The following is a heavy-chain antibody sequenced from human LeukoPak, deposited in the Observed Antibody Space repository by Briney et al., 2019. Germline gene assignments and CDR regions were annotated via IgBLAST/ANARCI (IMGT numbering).Heavy chain of an antibody. V-gene: IGHV3-33*06. CDR1: GFTFSSYG. D-gene: IGHD6-13*01. Sequence: PGRSLRLSCAASGFTFSSYGMHWVRQAPGKGLEWVAVIWYDGSNKYYADSVKGRFTISRDNSKNTLYLQMNSLRAEDTAVYYCAKDFLSAAAGNFDYWGQGTLVTVSS. CDR3: AKDFLSAAAGNFDY. CDR2: IWYDGSNK. J-gene: IGHJ4*02.